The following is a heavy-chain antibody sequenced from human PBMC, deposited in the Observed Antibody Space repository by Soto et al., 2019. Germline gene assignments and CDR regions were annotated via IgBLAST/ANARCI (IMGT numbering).Heavy chain of an antibody. V-gene: IGHV1-18*04. Sequence: QAQLVQSGAEVKKPGASVKVSCKASGYTLSNYGISWVRQAPGQGLEWMGWISPYNGNTNYAQKLQGRVTMTPDTPTSTGYMELRSMRSADTAVYYCARDRRWSVDSGGTGGFVAPWGQGTLVTVSS. CDR2: ISPYNGNT. J-gene: IGHJ5*02. CDR3: ARDRRWSVDSGGTGGFVAP. CDR1: GYTLSNYG. D-gene: IGHD3-10*01.